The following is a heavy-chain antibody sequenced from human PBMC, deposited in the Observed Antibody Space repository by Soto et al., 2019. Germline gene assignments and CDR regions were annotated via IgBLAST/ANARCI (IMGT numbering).Heavy chain of an antibody. CDR3: ARGIVIEAAPDDAFDI. D-gene: IGHD2-15*01. CDR2: MNPSGDYT. CDR1: GYTFTNYY. Sequence: ASVKVSCKASGYTFTNYYVHWVRQAPGQGLEWMGIMNPSGDYTTYAQKFQGRVTLTRDTSTSTVYMELSSLRSDDTALYFCARGIVIEAAPDDAFDIWGQGTMVTVSS. J-gene: IGHJ3*02. V-gene: IGHV1-46*03.